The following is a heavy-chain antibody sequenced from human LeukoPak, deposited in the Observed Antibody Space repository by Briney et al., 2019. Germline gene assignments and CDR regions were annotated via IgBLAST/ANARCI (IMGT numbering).Heavy chain of an antibody. CDR3: ARGYSSSWYYFDY. V-gene: IGHV3-33*01. Sequence: GGSLRLSCAASGFTFSSYGMHWVRQAPGKGLEWVAVIWYDGSNKYYADSVKGRFTISRDNSKNTLYLQMNSLRAEDTAVYYCARGYSSSWYYFDYWGQGTLVTVSS. D-gene: IGHD6-13*01. CDR2: IWYDGSNK. CDR1: GFTFSSYG. J-gene: IGHJ4*02.